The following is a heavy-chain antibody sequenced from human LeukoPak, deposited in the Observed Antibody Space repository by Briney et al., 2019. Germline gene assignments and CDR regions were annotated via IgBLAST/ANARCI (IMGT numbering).Heavy chain of an antibody. Sequence: SETLSLTCAVYGGSFSGYYWSWIRQPPGKGLEWIGEINHSGSTNYNPSLKSRVTISVDTSKNQFSLKLSSVTAADTAVYYCARGPVDYDSSGYYSFDYWGQGTLVTVSS. CDR2: INHSGST. D-gene: IGHD3-22*01. CDR1: GGSFSGYY. J-gene: IGHJ4*02. CDR3: ARGPVDYDSSGYYSFDY. V-gene: IGHV4-34*01.